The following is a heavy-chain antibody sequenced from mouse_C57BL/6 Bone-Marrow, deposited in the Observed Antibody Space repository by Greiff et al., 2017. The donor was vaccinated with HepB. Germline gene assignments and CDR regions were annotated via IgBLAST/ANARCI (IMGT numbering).Heavy chain of an antibody. CDR1: GYAFSSSW. V-gene: IGHV1-82*01. CDR2: IYPGDGDT. CDR3: ARFPYYGSSYENWYFDV. D-gene: IGHD1-1*01. Sequence: QVQLKESGPELVKPGASVKISCKASGYAFSSSWMNWVKQRPGKGLEWIGRIYPGDGDTNYNGKFKGKATLTADKSSSTAYMQLSSLTSEDSAVYFCARFPYYGSSYENWYFDVWGTGTTVTVSS. J-gene: IGHJ1*03.